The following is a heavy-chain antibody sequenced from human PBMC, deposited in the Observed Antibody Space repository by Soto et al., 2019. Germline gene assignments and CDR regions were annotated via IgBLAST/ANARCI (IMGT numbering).Heavy chain of an antibody. CDR2: IYYSGST. V-gene: IGHV4-39*01. CDR3: ASPINTYYYGSGSYT. D-gene: IGHD3-10*01. CDR1: GGSISSSSYY. J-gene: IGHJ4*02. Sequence: QLQLQESGPGLVKPSETLSLTCTVSGGSISSSSYYWGWIRQPPGKGLEWIGSIYYSGSTYYNPYFKRQVTLSVDTSKNQFSLKLSSVTAADTAVYYCASPINTYYYGSGSYTWGQGTLVTVSS.